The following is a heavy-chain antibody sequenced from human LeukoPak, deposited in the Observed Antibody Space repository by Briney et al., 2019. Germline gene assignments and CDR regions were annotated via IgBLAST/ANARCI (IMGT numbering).Heavy chain of an antibody. D-gene: IGHD3-10*01. J-gene: IGHJ4*02. CDR3: ARGMKELWFGVKVDY. CDR2: IYYSGST. V-gene: IGHV4-31*03. Sequence: SETLSLTCTVSGGSISSGGYYWSWIRQHPGKGLEWIGYIYYSGSTYYNPSLKSRVTISVDTSKNQFSLKLSSVTAADTAVYYCARGMKELWFGVKVDYWGQGTLVTVSS. CDR1: GGSISSGGYY.